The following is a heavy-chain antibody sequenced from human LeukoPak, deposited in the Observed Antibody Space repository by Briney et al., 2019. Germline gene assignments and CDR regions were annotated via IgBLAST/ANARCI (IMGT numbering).Heavy chain of an antibody. CDR3: ARDSGSYVNYFDY. CDR1: GFTFSSYE. D-gene: IGHD1-26*01. J-gene: IGHJ4*02. V-gene: IGHV3-48*03. CDR2: ISSSGSTV. Sequence: PGGSLRLSCAASGFTFSSYEMNWVRQAPGKGLEWVSYISSSGSTVYYADSVKGRFTISRDNAKNSLYLQMNSLRAEDTAVYYCARDSGSYVNYFDYWGQGTLVTVSS.